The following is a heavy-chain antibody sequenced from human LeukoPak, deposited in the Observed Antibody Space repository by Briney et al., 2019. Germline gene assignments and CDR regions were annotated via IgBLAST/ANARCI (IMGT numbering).Heavy chain of an antibody. Sequence: SETLSLTCTVSGGSIKSYYWSWIRQPAGEGLEWLGHIYASGTTNYNPSLNSRVTMSVDTSKNQFSLRLASVTAADTAVYYCARVTDRFGYNYGIDEYFDYWGQGTLVTVSS. D-gene: IGHD5-18*01. CDR1: GGSIKSYY. J-gene: IGHJ4*02. CDR3: ARVTDRFGYNYGIDEYFDY. V-gene: IGHV4-4*07. CDR2: IYASGTT.